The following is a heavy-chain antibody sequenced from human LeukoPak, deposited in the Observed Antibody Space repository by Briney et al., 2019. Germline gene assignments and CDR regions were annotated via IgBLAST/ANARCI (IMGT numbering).Heavy chain of an antibody. CDR2: IIPLFDTT. J-gene: IGHJ3*02. CDR3: ARDPRSSTYYDILTGYTDAFDI. V-gene: IGHV1-69*06. CDR1: GGTFSSSA. D-gene: IGHD3-9*01. Sequence: ASVKVSCKASGGTFSSSAISWVRQAPGQGLEWMGGIIPLFDTTNYAQKFQGRVTITADKSTSTAYMELSSLRSEDTAVYYCARDPRSSTYYDILTGYTDAFDIWGQGTMVTVSS.